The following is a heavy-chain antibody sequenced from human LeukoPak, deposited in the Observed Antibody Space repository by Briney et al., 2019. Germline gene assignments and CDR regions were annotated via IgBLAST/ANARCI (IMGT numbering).Heavy chain of an antibody. D-gene: IGHD1-26*01. CDR3: ARLPGSRWELPTFDY. J-gene: IGHJ4*02. CDR2: IYYSGST. CDR1: GGSISSSSYY. V-gene: IGHV4-39*01. Sequence: SETLSLTCTVSGGSISSSSYYWGWIRQPPGKGLEWIGSIYYSGSTYYNPSLKIRVTISVDTSKNQFSLKLSSVTAADTAVYYCARLPGSRWELPTFDYWGQGTLVTVSS.